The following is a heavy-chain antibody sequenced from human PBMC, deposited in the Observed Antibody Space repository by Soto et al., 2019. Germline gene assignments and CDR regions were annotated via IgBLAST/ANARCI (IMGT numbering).Heavy chain of an antibody. CDR1: GFTFSSYS. V-gene: IGHV3-21*01. Sequence: GGSLRLSCAASGFTFSSYSMNWVRQAPGKGLEWVSSISSSSSYIYYADSVKGRFTISRDNAKNSLYLQMNSLRAEDTAVYYCARDPKYYYGSGSYYEDYYYYGMDVWGQGTTVTV. D-gene: IGHD3-10*01. CDR3: ARDPKYYYGSGSYYEDYYYYGMDV. J-gene: IGHJ6*02. CDR2: ISSSSSYI.